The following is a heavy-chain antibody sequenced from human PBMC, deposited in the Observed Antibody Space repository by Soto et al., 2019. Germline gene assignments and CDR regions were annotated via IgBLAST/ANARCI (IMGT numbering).Heavy chain of an antibody. CDR2: IIPIFGTA. Sequence: ASVKVSCKASGGTFSSYTISWVRQAPGQGLEWMGGIIPIFGTANYAQKFQGRVTITADKSTSTAYMELSSLRSEDTAVYYCARGNYDILTGPRYYYYGMDVWGQGSTVTVSS. CDR1: GGTFSSYT. V-gene: IGHV1-69*06. CDR3: ARGNYDILTGPRYYYYGMDV. D-gene: IGHD3-9*01. J-gene: IGHJ6*02.